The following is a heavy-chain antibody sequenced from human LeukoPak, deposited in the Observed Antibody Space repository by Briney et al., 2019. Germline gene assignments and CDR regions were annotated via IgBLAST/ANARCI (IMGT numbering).Heavy chain of an antibody. V-gene: IGHV4-4*02. CDR2: VYHSGTM. Sequence: SDTLSLTCDVSGGSMGSSNWWSWVRQPPGKGLEWIGEVYHSGTMNDNPSLKSRITMSVDKSKNQFSLKLSSVTAADTAVYYCARYRAVAGTGGYYFDSWGQGTLVTVSS. D-gene: IGHD6-19*01. CDR1: GGSMGSSNW. J-gene: IGHJ4*02. CDR3: ARYRAVAGTGGYYFDS.